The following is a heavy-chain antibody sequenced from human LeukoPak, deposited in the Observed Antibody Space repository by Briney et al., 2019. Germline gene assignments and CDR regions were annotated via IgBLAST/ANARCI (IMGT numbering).Heavy chain of an antibody. CDR1: GFSLSTSGVG. D-gene: IGHD3-10*01. V-gene: IGHV2-5*02. CDR2: IYWDDDK. J-gene: IGHJ3*02. CDR3: AHSEDYYGSVDAFDI. Sequence: SGPTLVNPTQTLTLTCTFSGFSLSTSGVGVGWIRQPPGKALEWLAFIYWDDDKRYSPSLESSLTITKDTFKNQVVLTMTNMDPVDTATYYCAHSEDYYGSVDAFDIWGQGTMVTVSS.